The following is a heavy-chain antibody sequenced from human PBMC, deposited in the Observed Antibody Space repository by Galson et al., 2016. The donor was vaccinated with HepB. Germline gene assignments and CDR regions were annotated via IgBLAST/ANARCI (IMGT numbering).Heavy chain of an antibody. J-gene: IGHJ6*02. CDR2: IYSGGTAYFADSGGST. Sequence: SLRLSCVASGFTVSSSYMNWVRRAPGKGLEWVSVIYSGGTAYFADSGGSTYYAYVDSVKGRFTISRDNSKNTLYLQMNSLRTEDTAVYYCARVPGYYYGMDVWGQGTTVTVSS. CDR3: ARVPGYYYGMDV. CDR1: GFTVSSSY. V-gene: IGHV3-53*01.